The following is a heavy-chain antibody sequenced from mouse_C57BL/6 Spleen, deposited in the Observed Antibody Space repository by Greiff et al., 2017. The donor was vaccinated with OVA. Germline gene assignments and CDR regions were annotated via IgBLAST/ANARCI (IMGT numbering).Heavy chain of an antibody. CDR1: GYTFTDYY. D-gene: IGHD4-1*01. V-gene: IGHV1-19*01. Sequence: VQLQQSGPVLVQPGASVKMSCKASGYTFTDYYMNWVKQSHGKSLEWIGVINPYNGGTSYNQKFKGKAIFTVDKSSSTAYMELNSLTSEDSAVYYGAREANCGDYYAMDYWGQGTSVTVSS. CDR3: AREANCGDYYAMDY. J-gene: IGHJ4*01. CDR2: INPYNGGT.